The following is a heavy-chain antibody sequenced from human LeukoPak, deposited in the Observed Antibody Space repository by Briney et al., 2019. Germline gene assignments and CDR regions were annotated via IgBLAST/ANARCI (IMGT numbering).Heavy chain of an antibody. J-gene: IGHJ4*02. D-gene: IGHD6-19*01. CDR2: ISYDGSNK. CDR3: AKDQFIGSGWYYFDY. V-gene: IGHV3-30*18. CDR1: GIPFSSYG. Sequence: PGGTLRLSCAASGIPFSSYGMHWARQAPGKGLEWVAVISYDGSNKYYADSVKGRFTISRDNSKNTLYLQMNSLRAEDTAVYYCAKDQFIGSGWYYFDYWGQGTLVTVSS.